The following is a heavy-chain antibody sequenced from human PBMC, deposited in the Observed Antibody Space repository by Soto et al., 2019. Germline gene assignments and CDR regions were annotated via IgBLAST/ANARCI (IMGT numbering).Heavy chain of an antibody. J-gene: IGHJ4*01. CDR1: GFSFVNYG. CDR2: MSWNRGNI. Sequence: EVQLVESGGGSVQPGRSRRLSCAAAGFSFVNYGMHWVRQGPGKGLEWVPGMSWNRGNIYDADSVKGRFNISRHNAKRSLYLQMNSLRTDDTAVYYCAKDNDLDRDGPFDYWGHGILVTVSS. D-gene: IGHD2-2*03. V-gene: IGHV3-9*01. CDR3: AKDNDLDRDGPFDY.